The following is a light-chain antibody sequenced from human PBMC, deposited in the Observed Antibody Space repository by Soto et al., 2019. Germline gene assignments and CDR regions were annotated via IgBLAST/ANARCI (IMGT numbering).Light chain of an antibody. CDR2: GAS. V-gene: IGKV3-20*01. Sequence: EIVLTQSPGTLSLSPGERATLSCRASQSVSSSYLAWYQQKPGQAPRLLIYGASSSATGIPDRFSGSGSGSDFTLTISRLEPEDFAVYYCQQYGSSPLIPFGQGTRLEIK. J-gene: IGKJ5*01. CDR1: QSVSSSY. CDR3: QQYGSSPLIP.